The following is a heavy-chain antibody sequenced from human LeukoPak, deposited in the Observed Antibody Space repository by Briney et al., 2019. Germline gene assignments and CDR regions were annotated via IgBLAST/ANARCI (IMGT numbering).Heavy chain of an antibody. D-gene: IGHD3-22*01. CDR3: ARGRTTYYSDSTGYYRDAFDI. CDR2: IYYSGIT. V-gene: IGHV4-59*01. CDR1: GASITTYY. J-gene: IGHJ3*02. Sequence: PSETLSLTCTVSGASITTYYWSWIRQPPGKGLEWIGFIYYSGITNYNPSLKSPVTISVDTSKNQFSLRLASVAAADTGVYYCARGRTTYYSDSTGYYRDAFDIWGQGTKVTVSS.